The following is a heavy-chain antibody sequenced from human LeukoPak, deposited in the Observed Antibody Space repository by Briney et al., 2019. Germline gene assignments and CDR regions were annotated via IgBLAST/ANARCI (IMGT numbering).Heavy chain of an antibody. Sequence: PSETLSLTCTVSNGSISSGRYYWRWIRQPAGTGLEWLGYIYYSGSTNYNPSLKSRVTISVDTSKDQFSLKLSSVTAADTAVYYCARGPPLGDFWSGSYYFDYWGQGTLVTVSS. CDR1: NGSISSGRYY. CDR2: IYYSGST. D-gene: IGHD3-3*01. V-gene: IGHV4-61*10. J-gene: IGHJ4*02. CDR3: ARGPPLGDFWSGSYYFDY.